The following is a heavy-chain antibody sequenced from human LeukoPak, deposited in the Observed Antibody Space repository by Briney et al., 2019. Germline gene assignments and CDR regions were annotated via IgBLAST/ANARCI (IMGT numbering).Heavy chain of an antibody. CDR2: IKKDGSEE. CDR3: ATYTNWVAGDV. D-gene: IGHD7-27*01. CDR1: GLSFSDYG. Sequence: GGSLRLSCVASGLSFSDYGMSWVHHAPGKGLEWVADIKKDGSEEGYADSVRGRFTISRENAKNSLYLQMDTLRAEDTAVYYCATYTNWVAGDVWGQGTTVSVSS. V-gene: IGHV3-7*01. J-gene: IGHJ6*02.